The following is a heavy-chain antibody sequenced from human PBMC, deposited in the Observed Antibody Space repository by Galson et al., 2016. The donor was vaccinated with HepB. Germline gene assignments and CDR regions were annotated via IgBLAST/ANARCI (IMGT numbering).Heavy chain of an antibody. V-gene: IGHV4-59*01. J-gene: IGHJ4*02. Sequence: SETLSLTCTVSGDSISNYYWNWVRQPPGKGLEWIGNIHYTESPNYNPSLKSRVTVALDTSKNQFSLKLSSVTAADTAVYYCVGAAGWLPDYWGQGTLVTVSS. D-gene: IGHD5-18*01. CDR3: VGAAGWLPDY. CDR1: GDSISNYY. CDR2: IHYTESP.